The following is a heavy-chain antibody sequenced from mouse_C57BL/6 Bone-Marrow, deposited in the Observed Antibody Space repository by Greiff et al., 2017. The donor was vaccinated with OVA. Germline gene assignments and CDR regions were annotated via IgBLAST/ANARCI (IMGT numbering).Heavy chain of an antibody. J-gene: IGHJ3*01. CDR1: GFTFSNYW. V-gene: IGHV6-3*01. CDR3: TEGWALAY. D-gene: IGHD1-1*02. CDR2: IRLKSDNYAT. Sequence: DVQLQESGGGLVQPGGSMKLSCVASGFTFSNYWMNWVRQSPEKGLEWVAQIRLKSDNYATHYAESVKGRFTISRDDSKSSVYLQMNNLRAEDTGIYYCTEGWALAYWGQGTLVTVSA.